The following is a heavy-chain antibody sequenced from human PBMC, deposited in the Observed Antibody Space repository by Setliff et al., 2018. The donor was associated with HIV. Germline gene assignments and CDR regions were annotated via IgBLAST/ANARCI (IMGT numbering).Heavy chain of an antibody. CDR3: ARDRASSGYYARFDH. Sequence: PGGSLRLSCAGSGFSFNIFAMSWVRQAPGKGLEWVSTISNDGETTYSADSVKGRFTISRDNSKNSLYLQMNSLRAEDTAIYYCARDRASSGYYARFDHWGQGTLVTVSS. D-gene: IGHD3-22*01. CDR1: GFSFNIFA. J-gene: IGHJ4*02. V-gene: IGHV3-23*01. CDR2: ISNDGETT.